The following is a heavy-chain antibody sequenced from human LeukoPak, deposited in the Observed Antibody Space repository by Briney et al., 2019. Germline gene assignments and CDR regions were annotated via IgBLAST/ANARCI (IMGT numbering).Heavy chain of an antibody. Sequence: SETLSLTCSVPGGSISSSSYYWGWIRQPPGKGLEWIGSIYYSGSTYYNPSLKSRVTISVDTSKNQLSLKLSSLTSADTAVYYCARHEYSGSYYGLSWFDPWGQGTLVTVSS. CDR2: IYYSGST. CDR3: ARHEYSGSYYGLSWFDP. V-gene: IGHV4-39*01. CDR1: GGSISSSSYY. D-gene: IGHD1-26*01. J-gene: IGHJ5*02.